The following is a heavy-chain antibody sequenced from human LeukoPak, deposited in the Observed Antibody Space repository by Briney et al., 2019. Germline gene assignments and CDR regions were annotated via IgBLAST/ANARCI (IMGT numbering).Heavy chain of an antibody. CDR3: AALARDY. CDR1: GFTFSSNA. D-gene: IGHD3-3*02. V-gene: IGHV3-23*01. CDR2: ITVSGGST. J-gene: IGHJ4*02. Sequence: QSGGSLRLSCAATGFTFSSNAMSWVRQAPGKGLEWVSGITVSGGSTYYADSVKGRFTISRDSSKNMLYLQMNSLRVEDTAVYYCAALARDYWGQGTLVTVSS.